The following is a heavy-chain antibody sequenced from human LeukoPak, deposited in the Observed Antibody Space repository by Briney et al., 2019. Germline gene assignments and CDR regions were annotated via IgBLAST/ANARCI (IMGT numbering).Heavy chain of an antibody. CDR2: IYYSGST. CDR3: ARVLASTYYYGSGSYPDAFDI. D-gene: IGHD3-10*01. J-gene: IGHJ3*02. Sequence: PSETLSLTCTVSGGSISSYYWSWIRQPPGKGLEWIGYIYYSGSTNYNPSLKSRVTISVDTSKNQFSLKLSSVTAADTAVYYCARVLASTYYYGSGSYPDAFDIWGLGTMVTVSS. CDR1: GGSISSYY. V-gene: IGHV4-59*01.